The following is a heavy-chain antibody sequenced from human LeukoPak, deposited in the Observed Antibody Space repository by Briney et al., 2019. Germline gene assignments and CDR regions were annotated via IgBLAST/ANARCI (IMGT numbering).Heavy chain of an antibody. V-gene: IGHV3-13*01. CDR3: ARALQCCSSTSCYSYYYYGMDV. Sequence: GGSLRLSCAASGFTFSSYDMHWVRQATGKGLEWVSAIGTAGDTYYPGSVKGRFTISRENAKNSLYLQMNSLRAGDTAVYYCARALQCCSSTSCYSYYYYGMDVWGQGTTVTVSS. CDR1: GFTFSSYD. D-gene: IGHD2-2*01. J-gene: IGHJ6*02. CDR2: IGTAGDT.